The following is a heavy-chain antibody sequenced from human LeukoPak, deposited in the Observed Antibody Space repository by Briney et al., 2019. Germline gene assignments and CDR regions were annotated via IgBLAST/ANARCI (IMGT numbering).Heavy chain of an antibody. V-gene: IGHV3-23*01. D-gene: IGHD7-27*01. CDR2: VSPPGGGT. CDR1: GFTFSNHG. J-gene: IGHJ4*02. CDR3: ARDLAWGAFDY. Sequence: PGGSLRLSCAASGFTFSNHGMNWVRQAPGKGLEWLSSVSPPGGGTYYADSVKGRFTISRDDSKNTLSLQMNSLRVEDTATYYCARDLAWGAFDYWGQGTLVTVSS.